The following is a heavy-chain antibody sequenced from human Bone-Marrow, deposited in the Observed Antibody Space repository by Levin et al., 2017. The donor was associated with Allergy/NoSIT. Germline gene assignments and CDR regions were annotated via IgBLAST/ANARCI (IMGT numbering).Heavy chain of an antibody. J-gene: IGHJ5*02. Sequence: GESLKISCAASGFTFSDYWMHWVRQAPGKGLVWVSRINPDGSRTDYADSLKGRFTIFRDNAKNTLYLQVNSLRVEDTAVYYCARDLIAGAGPTWGQGTLVTVSS. CDR1: GFTFSDYW. D-gene: IGHD6-13*01. CDR3: ARDLIAGAGPT. CDR2: INPDGSRT. V-gene: IGHV3-74*01.